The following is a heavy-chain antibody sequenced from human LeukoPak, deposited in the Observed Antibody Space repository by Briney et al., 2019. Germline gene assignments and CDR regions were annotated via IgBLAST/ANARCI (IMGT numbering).Heavy chain of an antibody. CDR2: IFYSGST. CDR3: ARLLLWFGEKWFDP. Sequence: PSETLSLTCTVSGGSISTSNYYWGWIRQPPGKGLEWIGNIFYSGSTYYSPSLRSRVTISLDTSRNQFSLKLNSVTAADTAVYYCARLLLWFGEKWFDPWGQGTLVTVSS. D-gene: IGHD3-10*01. CDR1: GGSISTSNYY. V-gene: IGHV4-39*07. J-gene: IGHJ5*02.